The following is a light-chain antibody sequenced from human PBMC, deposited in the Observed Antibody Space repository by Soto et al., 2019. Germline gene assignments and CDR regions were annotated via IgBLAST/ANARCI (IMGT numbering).Light chain of an antibody. V-gene: IGKV3-11*01. CDR3: HQRSNWPPWT. J-gene: IGKJ1*01. CDR2: DAS. CDR1: QSVSSY. Sequence: EIVLTQSPATLSLSPGERATLSCRASQSVSSYLAWYQQKPGQAPRLLIYDASNRATGIPARFSGSGSGTAFTRTISSLEPEDFAVYYCHQRSNWPPWTFGQGTKVEIK.